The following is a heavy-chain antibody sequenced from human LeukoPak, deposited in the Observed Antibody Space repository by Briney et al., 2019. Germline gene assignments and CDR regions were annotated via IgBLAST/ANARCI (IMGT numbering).Heavy chain of an antibody. CDR2: INAITGST. D-gene: IGHD3-3*01. V-gene: IGHV1-46*01. Sequence: GASVKISCKASGYTIISYYIHWVRQAPGQGLEWMGIINAITGSTSYAQQFQGRVAMTRDKSTITVYMELSSLRFEDTAVYYCARADSFPGVAIPAYWGQGTLVTVSS. J-gene: IGHJ4*02. CDR1: GYTIISYY. CDR3: ARADSFPGVAIPAY.